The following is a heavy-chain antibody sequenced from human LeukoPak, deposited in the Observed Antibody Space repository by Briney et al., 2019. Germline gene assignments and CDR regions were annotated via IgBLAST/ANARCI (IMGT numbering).Heavy chain of an antibody. CDR3: ARVGVYDSSGYPTFDN. Sequence: XSVKVSCKASGYTFTGYYMHWVRQAPGQGLEWMGWINPNSGGTNYAQKFQGRVTMTRDTSISTAYMELSRLRSDDTAVYYCARVGVYDSSGYPTFDNWGQGTLVTVSS. J-gene: IGHJ4*02. D-gene: IGHD3-22*01. CDR2: INPNSGGT. V-gene: IGHV1-2*02. CDR1: GYTFTGYY.